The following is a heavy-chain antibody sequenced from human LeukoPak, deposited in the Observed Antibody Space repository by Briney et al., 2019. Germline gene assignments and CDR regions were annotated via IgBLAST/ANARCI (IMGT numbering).Heavy chain of an antibody. CDR1: GYRFTSYG. V-gene: IGHV1-18*01. CDR3: ARDLRITMIVQKNYFDY. D-gene: IGHD3-22*01. Sequence: GESLKISCKGSGYRFTSYGISWVRQAPGQGLEWMGWISAYNGNTNYAQKLQGRVTMTTDTSTSTAYMELRSLRSDDTAVYYCARDLRITMIVQKNYFDYWGQGTLVTVSS. J-gene: IGHJ4*02. CDR2: ISAYNGNT.